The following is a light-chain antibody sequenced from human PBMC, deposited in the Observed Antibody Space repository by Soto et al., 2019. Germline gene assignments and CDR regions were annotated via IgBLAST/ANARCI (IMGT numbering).Light chain of an antibody. CDR1: QSIDNS. CDR2: GAS. V-gene: IGKV3-15*01. CDR3: QQYKIWPPIT. Sequence: EIVMTQSPGTLSVSPGERATLSCGARQSIDNSLAWYQQKPGQAPRLLLYGASTRATGVPAGFSGSGSGTEFTLTLSSLQSEDFAVYYCQQYKIWPPITFGQGTRLEIK. J-gene: IGKJ5*01.